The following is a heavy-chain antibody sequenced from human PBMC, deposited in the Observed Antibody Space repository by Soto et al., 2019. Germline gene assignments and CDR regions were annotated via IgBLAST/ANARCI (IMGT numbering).Heavy chain of an antibody. V-gene: IGHV3-7*01. J-gene: IGHJ5*02. CDR1: GLTFDAYW. CDR2: IKHDASDE. CDR3: VRDVYGWGSFGT. D-gene: IGHD3-10*01. Sequence: EVQLVESGGGLVQPGESLRLSCEASGLTFDAYWMNWVRQAPGKGLEWVANIKHDASDEYYVDSVKGRFTISIDNGKSSLYLEMRDLRAEDTAVYYCVRDVYGWGSFGTWGQGTLVTVSS.